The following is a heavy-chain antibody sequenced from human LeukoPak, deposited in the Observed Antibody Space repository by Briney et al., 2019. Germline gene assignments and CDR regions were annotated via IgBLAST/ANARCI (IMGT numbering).Heavy chain of an antibody. CDR2: ISYDGSNK. Sequence: PGGSLRLSCAASGFTFSSYAMHWVRQAPGKGLEGVAVISYDGSNKYYADSVKGRFTISRDNSKNTLYLQMNSLRAEDAAVYYCARDRIKSGSYRALDYWGQGTLVTVSS. V-gene: IGHV3-30*04. CDR1: GFTFSSYA. D-gene: IGHD1-26*01. J-gene: IGHJ4*02. CDR3: ARDRIKSGSYRALDY.